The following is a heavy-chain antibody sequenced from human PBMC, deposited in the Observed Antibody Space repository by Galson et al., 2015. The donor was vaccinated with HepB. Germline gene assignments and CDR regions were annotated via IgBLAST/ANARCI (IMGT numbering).Heavy chain of an antibody. CDR2: MNPNSGNT. V-gene: IGHV1-8*01. D-gene: IGHD3-3*01. CDR1: GYTFTSYD. J-gene: IGHJ5*02. Sequence: SVKVSCKASGYTFTSYDINWVRQATGQGLEWMGWMNPNSGNTGYAQKFQGRVTMTRNTSISTAYMELSSLRSEDTAVYYCARAQRITIFGVVYHNWFDPWGQGTLVTVSS. CDR3: ARAQRITIFGVVYHNWFDP.